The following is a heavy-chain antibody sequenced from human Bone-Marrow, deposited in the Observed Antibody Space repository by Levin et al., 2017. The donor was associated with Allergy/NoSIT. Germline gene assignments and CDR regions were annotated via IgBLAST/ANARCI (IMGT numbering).Heavy chain of an antibody. CDR3: ALENAPVRGPFDI. Sequence: GESLKISCKVSGYTLAEVSLHWVRHAPGKGLEWMGGFDAEEGETIYAQRFQGRVTMSEDTSSDTAYMDLNRLTSADTAIYYCALENAPVRGPFDIWGQGTMVIVSS. J-gene: IGHJ3*02. CDR1: GYTLAEVS. CDR2: FDAEEGET. V-gene: IGHV1-24*01. D-gene: IGHD2-2*01.